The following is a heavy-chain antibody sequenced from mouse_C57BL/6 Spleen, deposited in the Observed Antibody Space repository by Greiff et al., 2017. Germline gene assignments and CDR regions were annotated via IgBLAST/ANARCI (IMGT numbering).Heavy chain of an antibody. J-gene: IGHJ4*01. D-gene: IGHD1-1*01. CDR3: ARLLTTVVAPYAMDY. CDR2: ISNLAYSI. CDR1: GFTFSDYG. Sequence: EVHLVESGGGLVQPGGSLKLSCAASGFTFSDYGMAWVRQAPRKGPEWVAFISNLAYSIYYADTVTGRFTISRENAKNTLYLEMSSLRSEDTAMYYCARLLTTVVAPYAMDYWGQGTSVTVSS. V-gene: IGHV5-15*01.